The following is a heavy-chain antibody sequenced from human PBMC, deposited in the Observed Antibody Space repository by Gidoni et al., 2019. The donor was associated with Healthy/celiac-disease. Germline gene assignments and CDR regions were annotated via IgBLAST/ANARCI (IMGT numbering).Heavy chain of an antibody. V-gene: IGHV3-66*01. D-gene: IGHD2-15*01. CDR2: IYSGGST. Sequence: EVQLVESGGGLVQPGGCLRLSCAASGFTVSSNYRSWVRQAPGKGLEWVSVIYSGGSTYYADSVKGRFTISRDNSKNTLYLQMNSLRAEDTAVYYCAATRVVTNPRTLDYWGQGTLVTVSS. CDR3: AATRVVTNPRTLDY. CDR1: GFTVSSNY. J-gene: IGHJ4*02.